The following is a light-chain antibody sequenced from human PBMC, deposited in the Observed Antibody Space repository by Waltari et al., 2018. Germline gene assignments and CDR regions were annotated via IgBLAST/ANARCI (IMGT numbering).Light chain of an antibody. V-gene: IGKV4-1*01. Sequence: DIVLTQSPASLALSLGGRATISCMSSQSVLSSTNSNNYLAWYQQRPGQPPKLLFYWASTRVSGVPDRFDGSGSGTDFTLTISSLQAEDLAVYYCQQYYTTPCTFGQGTRLEIK. CDR3: QQYYTTPCT. CDR1: QSVLSSTNSNNY. J-gene: IGKJ2*02. CDR2: WAS.